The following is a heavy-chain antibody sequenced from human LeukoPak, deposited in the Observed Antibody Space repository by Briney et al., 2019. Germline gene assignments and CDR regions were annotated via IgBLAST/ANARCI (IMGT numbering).Heavy chain of an antibody. J-gene: IGHJ4*02. CDR1: GGSISSSSYY. CDR3: ARDRLDGAD. Sequence: SETLSLTCTVSGGSISSSSYYWGWIRQPPGKGLEWIGSIYYSGSTYYNPSLKSRVTISVDTSKNQFSLKLSSVTAADTAVYYCARDRLDGADWGQGTLVTVSS. CDR2: IYYSGST. D-gene: IGHD3-16*01. V-gene: IGHV4-39*07.